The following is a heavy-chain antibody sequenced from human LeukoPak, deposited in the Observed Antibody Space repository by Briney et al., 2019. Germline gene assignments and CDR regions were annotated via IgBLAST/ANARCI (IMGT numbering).Heavy chain of an antibody. D-gene: IGHD6-6*01. V-gene: IGHV3-7*01. CDR2: IKQDGSEK. CDR3: ARSSRGLDV. CDR1: GFTFSTYW. Sequence: PGGSLRLSCAASGFTFSTYWMTWVRQAPGTGLEWVANIKQDGSEKYYVDSVKGRFTISRDNAKDSLYLQMNSLRTEDTAVYYCARSSRGLDVWGQGTTVSVYS. J-gene: IGHJ6*02.